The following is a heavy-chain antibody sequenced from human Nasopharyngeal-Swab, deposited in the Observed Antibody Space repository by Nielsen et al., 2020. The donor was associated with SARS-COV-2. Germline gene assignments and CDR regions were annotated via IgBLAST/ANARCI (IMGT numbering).Heavy chain of an antibody. J-gene: IGHJ6*02. D-gene: IGHD1-20*01. V-gene: IGHV3-33*01. Sequence: WIRQPPGKGLEWVAVIWYDGSNKYYADSVKGRFTISRDNSKNTLYLQMNSLRAEDTAVYYCARRRYNWNLDSDYYGMDVWGQGTTVTVSS. CDR2: IWYDGSNK. CDR3: ARRRYNWNLDSDYYGMDV.